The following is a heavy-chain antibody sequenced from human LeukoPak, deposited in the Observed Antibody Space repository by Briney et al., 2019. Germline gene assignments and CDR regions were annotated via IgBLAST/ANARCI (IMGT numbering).Heavy chain of an antibody. CDR1: GFTFSSYA. D-gene: IGHD3-10*01. CDR2: ISYDGSNQ. J-gene: IGHJ3*02. Sequence: GGSLRLSCAGSGFTFSSYAMHWVRQAPGKGLEWVAVISYDGSNQYYADSVKGRFTISRDNAKNSLYLQMNSLRAEDTAVYYCARGGYYGLDAFDIWGQGTMVTVSS. CDR3: ARGGYYGLDAFDI. V-gene: IGHV3-30*04.